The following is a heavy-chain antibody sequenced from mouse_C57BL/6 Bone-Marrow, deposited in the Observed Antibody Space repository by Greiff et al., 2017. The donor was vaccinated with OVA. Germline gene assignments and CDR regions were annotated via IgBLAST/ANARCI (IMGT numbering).Heavy chain of an antibody. CDR2: ISYDGSN. V-gene: IGHV3-6*01. Sequence: DVQLQESGPGLVKPSQSLSLTCSVTGYSITSGYYWNWIRQFPGNKLEWMGYISYDGSNNYNPSLKNRISITRDTSKNQFFLKLNSVTTEDTATYYCARAPITTVVATDYWGQGTTLTVSS. CDR3: ARAPITTVVATDY. J-gene: IGHJ2*01. CDR1: GYSITSGYY. D-gene: IGHD1-1*01.